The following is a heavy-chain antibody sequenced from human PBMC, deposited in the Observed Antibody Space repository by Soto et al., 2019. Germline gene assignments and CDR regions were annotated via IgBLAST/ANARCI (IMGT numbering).Heavy chain of an antibody. D-gene: IGHD3-10*01. J-gene: IGHJ5*02. V-gene: IGHV1-18*01. Sequence: QVQLVQSGAEVKKPGASVKVSCKASGYTFTSYGISWVRQAPGQGLEWMGWISAYNGNTNYAQKLQGRVTMTTDTXXSXAXXELRSLRSDETAVYYCARGKPVVVRRVKIGTWFDPWGQGTLVTVSS. CDR2: ISAYNGNT. CDR3: ARGKPVVVRRVKIGTWFDP. CDR1: GYTFTSYG.